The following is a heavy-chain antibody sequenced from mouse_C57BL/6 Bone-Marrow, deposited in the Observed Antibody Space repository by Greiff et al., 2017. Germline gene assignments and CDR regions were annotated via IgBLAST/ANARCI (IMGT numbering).Heavy chain of an antibody. J-gene: IGHJ2*01. Sequence: QVQLQQSGAELVKPGASVKLSCKASGYTFTSYWMHWVKQRPGRGLEWIGRIDPNSGGTKYNEKFKGKATLTSDTSSSTAYMQLSSLTSEDSAIYFCARNPFDYWGQGTTLTVSS. CDR2: IDPNSGGT. CDR3: ARNPFDY. V-gene: IGHV1-62-3*01. CDR1: GYTFTSYW.